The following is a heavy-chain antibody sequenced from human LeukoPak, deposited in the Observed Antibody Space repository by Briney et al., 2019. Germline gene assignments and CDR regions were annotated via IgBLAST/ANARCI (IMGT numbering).Heavy chain of an antibody. CDR1: GFTFSGYW. CDR2: IKSKTDGGTT. D-gene: IGHD4-17*01. V-gene: IGHV3-15*01. CDR3: VADVPNVRDYVPIDY. Sequence: PGGSLRLSCAASGFTFSGYWMTWVRQAPGKGLEWIGLIKSKTDGGTTDYAAPVKGRFTISRDDSKNTLYLKMDSLETEDTAVYFCVADVPNVRDYVPIDYWGQGTLVTVSS. J-gene: IGHJ4*02.